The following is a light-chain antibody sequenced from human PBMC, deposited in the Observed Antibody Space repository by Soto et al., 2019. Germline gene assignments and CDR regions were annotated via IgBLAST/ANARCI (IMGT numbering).Light chain of an antibody. Sequence: EIVLTQSPGTLSFSPGERATLSCRASQSVSSSHLAWYQHKPGQAPRLLIYAASSRATGIPDRFSGSGSGTDFTLTISRLEPEDFAVYYCQQYGSSLLFGQGTRLEIK. J-gene: IGKJ5*01. CDR3: QQYGSSLL. CDR2: AAS. CDR1: QSVSSSH. V-gene: IGKV3-20*01.